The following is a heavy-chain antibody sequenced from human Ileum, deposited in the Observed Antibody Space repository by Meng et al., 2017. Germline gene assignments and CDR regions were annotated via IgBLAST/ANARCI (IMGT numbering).Heavy chain of an antibody. D-gene: IGHD4-17*01. CDR1: GFSFNDYY. J-gene: IGHJ6*02. CDR3: ARRARDYGDSPSLDV. Sequence: QVQLVESGGGLVKPGGSLRLSCSASGFSFNDYYMNWIRQAPGKGLEWIAYSSISGSVMYYADSVKGRFTVSRDNAKNTLYLQMSSLSAEDTAVYYCARRARDYGDSPSLDVWGHGTTVTVSS. V-gene: IGHV3-11*01. CDR2: SSISGSVM.